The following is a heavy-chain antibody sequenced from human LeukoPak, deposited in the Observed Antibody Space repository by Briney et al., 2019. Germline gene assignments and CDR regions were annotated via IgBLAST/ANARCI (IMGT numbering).Heavy chain of an antibody. D-gene: IGHD2-2*01. CDR3: AKDRPGARRYCSSTSCLYGMDV. CDR1: GFTFSSYA. J-gene: IGHJ6*02. CDR2: ISGSGGST. V-gene: IGHV3-23*01. Sequence: PGGSLRLSCAASGFTFSSYAMSWVRQAPGKGLEWFSAISGSGGSTYYADSVKGQFTMSRDNSTTPLYLQMNSLRAEDTAVYYCAKDRPGARRYCSSTSCLYGMDVWGQGTTVTVSS.